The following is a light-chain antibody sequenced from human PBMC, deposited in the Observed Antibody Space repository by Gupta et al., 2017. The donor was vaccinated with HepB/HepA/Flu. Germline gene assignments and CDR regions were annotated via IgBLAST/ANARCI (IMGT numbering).Light chain of an antibody. CDR1: NMGSKN. V-gene: IGLV3-9*01. J-gene: IGLJ2*01. CDR3: QVWDRSTGGNVV. CDR2: RDR. Sequence: SYELTQPLSVSFALGKTDKITWGGNNMGSKNVHWYQQKPGEAPVMVIYRDRKRHWGSPERFSGSNSGNTATLTISRAHAGEEADYYCQVWDRSTGGNVVFGGGTKLTVL.